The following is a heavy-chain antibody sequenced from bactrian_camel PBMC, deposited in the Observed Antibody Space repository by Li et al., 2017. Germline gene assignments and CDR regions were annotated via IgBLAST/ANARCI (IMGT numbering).Heavy chain of an antibody. CDR2: IKSDGSDT. D-gene: IGHD2*01. CDR3: AVYTTFL. Sequence: HVQLVESGGGLVKPGGSLRLSCAASGFSFSRYWMYWVRQAPGKGLEWVSSIKSDGSDTYYADSVKGRFTISRDNAKSALYLEMHKLNTEDTAVYYCAVYTTFLWGQGTQVTVS. CDR1: GFSFSRYW. V-gene: IGHV3S6*01. J-gene: IGHJ4*01.